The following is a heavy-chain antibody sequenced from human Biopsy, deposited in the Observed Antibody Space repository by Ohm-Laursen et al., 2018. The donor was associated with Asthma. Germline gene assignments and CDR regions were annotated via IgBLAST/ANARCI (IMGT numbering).Heavy chain of an antibody. CDR3: ARHWNWGSFFDY. V-gene: IGHV4-39*01. Sequence: SQTLSLTCPVSGGSMSSSSYSWGWIRQPPGKGLEWIGSISYTGNTDIPSLRSRVTLSVDTSKNNFSLKLPSATAADTAVFYCARHWNWGSFFDYWGQGMLVTVSS. D-gene: IGHD7-27*01. CDR1: GGSMSSSSYS. J-gene: IGHJ4*02. CDR2: ISYTGNT.